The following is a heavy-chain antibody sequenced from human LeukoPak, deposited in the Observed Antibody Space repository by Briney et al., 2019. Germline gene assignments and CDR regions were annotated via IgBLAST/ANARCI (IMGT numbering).Heavy chain of an antibody. V-gene: IGHV4-59*08. CDR3: ARQGPRGGSSFNAFDI. CDR1: GGSISSYY. Sequence: SETLSLTCTVSGGSISSYYWSWIRQPPGKGLEWIGYIYYSGSTNYNPSLKCRVTISVDTSKNQFSLKLSSVTAADTAVYYCARQGPRGGSSFNAFDIWGQGTMVTVSS. D-gene: IGHD2-15*01. J-gene: IGHJ3*02. CDR2: IYYSGST.